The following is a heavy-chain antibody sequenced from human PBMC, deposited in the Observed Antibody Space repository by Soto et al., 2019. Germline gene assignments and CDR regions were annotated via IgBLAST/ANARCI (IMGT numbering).Heavy chain of an antibody. CDR1: GFTFSSYA. V-gene: IGHV3-30-3*01. D-gene: IGHD5-12*01. J-gene: IGHJ4*02. CDR2: ISYDGSNK. Sequence: GRSLRLSCAASGFTFSSYAMHWVRQAPGKGLEWVAVISYDGSNKYYADSVKGRFTISRDNSKNTLYLQMNSLRAEDTAVYYCARDSGLMATLYYFDYWGQGTLVTVSS. CDR3: ARDSGLMATLYYFDY.